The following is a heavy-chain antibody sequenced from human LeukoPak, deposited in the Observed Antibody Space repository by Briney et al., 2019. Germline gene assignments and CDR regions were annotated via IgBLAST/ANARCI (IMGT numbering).Heavy chain of an antibody. CDR2: MSSSGSHR. CDR1: GFTFSSHS. J-gene: IGHJ4*02. D-gene: IGHD6-19*01. CDR3: VKGPRPDITVAHTVEN. V-gene: IGHV3-21*04. Sequence: GGSLTLSCAASGFTFSSHSMNWVRQAPGKGLEWVSSMSSSGSHRDYADSMKDRFTTSSDNAKTSLYLQMNTVRAEDTAVYYCVKGPRPDITVAHTVENWGQGTLVTVSS.